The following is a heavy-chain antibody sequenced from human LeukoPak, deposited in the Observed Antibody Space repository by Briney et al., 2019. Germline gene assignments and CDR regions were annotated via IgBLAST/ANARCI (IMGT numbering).Heavy chain of an antibody. CDR3: ASPSAQIPHSSGYYNA. D-gene: IGHD3-22*01. CDR1: GYTFTSYD. V-gene: IGHV1-8*01. J-gene: IGHJ5*02. Sequence: GASVKVSCKGSGYTFTSYDINWVRQATGQGPEWMGWMNPNSGNTGYAQKFQGRVTMTRNTAISTAYMELSGLRSEDTAVYYCASPSAQIPHSSGYYNAWGQGTLVTVSS. CDR2: MNPNSGNT.